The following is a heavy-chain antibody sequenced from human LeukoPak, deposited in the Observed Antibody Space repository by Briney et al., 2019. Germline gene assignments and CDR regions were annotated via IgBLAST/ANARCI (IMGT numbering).Heavy chain of an antibody. V-gene: IGHV3-20*04. Sequence: GGSLRLSCAASGFTFDDYGMNWVRQAPGKGLEWVSGINWNGGTTNYGDSVKGRFTISRDNAKNSLYLQMNSLRAEATRFYYCVRDSTLVRPNFFHYRGDRTPGTVSS. D-gene: IGHD6-6*01. J-gene: IGHJ4*01. CDR2: INWNGGTT. CDR1: GFTFDDYG. CDR3: VRDSTLVRPNFFHY.